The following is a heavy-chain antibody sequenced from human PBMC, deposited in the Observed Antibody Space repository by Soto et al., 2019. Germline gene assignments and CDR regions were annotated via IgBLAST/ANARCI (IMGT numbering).Heavy chain of an antibody. D-gene: IGHD6-25*01. CDR3: ARNDPGIGYDWYFDL. Sequence: QVQLVESGGGVVQPGRSLRLSCAASGFTFSSYGMHWVRQAPGKGLEWVAVIWYDGSNKYYADSVKGRFTISRDNSKNTLYLQMNSLRAEDTAVYYCARNDPGIGYDWYFDLWGRGTLVTVSS. CDR2: IWYDGSNK. J-gene: IGHJ2*01. V-gene: IGHV3-33*01. CDR1: GFTFSSYG.